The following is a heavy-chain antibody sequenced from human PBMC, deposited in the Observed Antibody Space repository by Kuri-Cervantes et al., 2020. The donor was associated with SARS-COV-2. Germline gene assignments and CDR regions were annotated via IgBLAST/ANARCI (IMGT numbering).Heavy chain of an antibody. CDR2: IYYSGTT. D-gene: IGHD2-15*01. CDR1: GGSISSYY. J-gene: IGHJ6*02. CDR3: ARGAATSYYYYDMDV. Sequence: GSLRLSCTVSGGSISSYYWSWIRQPPGEGLEWIGYIYYSGTTNYNPSLKSRVAISVDTSKNQFSLNLASVTAADTAVYYCARGAATSYYYYDMDVWGQGTTVTVSS. V-gene: IGHV4-59*01.